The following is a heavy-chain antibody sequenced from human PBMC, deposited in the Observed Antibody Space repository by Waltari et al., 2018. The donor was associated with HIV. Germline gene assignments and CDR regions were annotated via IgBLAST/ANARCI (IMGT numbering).Heavy chain of an antibody. J-gene: IGHJ4*02. V-gene: IGHV4-34*01. D-gene: IGHD2-15*01. CDR3: ATLPYGGRWY. CDR2: INHSGST. Sequence: QVQLQQWGAGLLKPSETLSLPCAVYGGSFSGYQWSWIRQPPGKGLEWIGEINHSGSTNSNPSLKSRVTISVDTSKNQFSLKLSSVTAADTAVYYCATLPYGGRWYWGQGTLVTVSS. CDR1: GGSFSGYQ.